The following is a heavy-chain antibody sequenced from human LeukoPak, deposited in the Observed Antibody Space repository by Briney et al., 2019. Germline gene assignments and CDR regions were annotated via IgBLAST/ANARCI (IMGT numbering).Heavy chain of an antibody. CDR2: ISSDGNDK. Sequence: PGGSLRLSCAASGFAFSDSVMHWVRQAPGKGLEWVAGISSDGNDKHYADSVKGRFIVSRDDSETTLDLQMNSLRAEDTALYYCAKDMEQQLVWGYYYYGMDVWGQGTTVTVSS. D-gene: IGHD6-13*01. J-gene: IGHJ6*02. V-gene: IGHV3-30-3*01. CDR3: AKDMEQQLVWGYYYYGMDV. CDR1: GFAFSDSV.